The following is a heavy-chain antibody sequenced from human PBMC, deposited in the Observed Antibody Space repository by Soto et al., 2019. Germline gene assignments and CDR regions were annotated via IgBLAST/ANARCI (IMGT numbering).Heavy chain of an antibody. J-gene: IGHJ4*02. V-gene: IGHV1-18*01. CDR2: ISANNGNT. Sequence: ASVKVSFKASGYTLTSYGISWVRQAPGQGLEWMGWISANNGNTNYAQKLQGRVTMTTDTSTNTAYMELRSLRSDDTAVYYCARPLQQLAPNFDYWGQGTLVTVSS. D-gene: IGHD6-13*01. CDR1: GYTLTSYG. CDR3: ARPLQQLAPNFDY.